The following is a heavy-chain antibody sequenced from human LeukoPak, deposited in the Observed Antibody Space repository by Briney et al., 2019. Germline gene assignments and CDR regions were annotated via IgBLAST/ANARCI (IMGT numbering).Heavy chain of an antibody. CDR1: SESFSGYF. CDR3: ARDGYSSGYYFDY. J-gene: IGHJ4*02. D-gene: IGHD3-22*01. CDR2: INYSGST. Sequence: SETLPLTCAIYSESFSGYFWSWIRQPPGKGLEWIGEINYSGSTNYNPSLKSRVTMSVDTSKNQFSLKLSSVTAADTAVYYCARDGYSSGYYFDYWGQGTLVTVSS. V-gene: IGHV4-34*01.